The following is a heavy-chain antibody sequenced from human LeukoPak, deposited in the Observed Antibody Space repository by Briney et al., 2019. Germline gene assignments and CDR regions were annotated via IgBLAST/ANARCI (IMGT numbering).Heavy chain of an antibody. CDR1: GGSMSSYY. D-gene: IGHD3-22*01. V-gene: IGHV4-59*01. CDR3: ARVFHDSSGYPFDY. J-gene: IGHJ4*02. Sequence: SETLSLTCTVSGGSMSSYYWSWIRQPPGKGLEWIGYTYYGGNTNCNPSLKSRVTISVDTSKNQFSLKVSSVTAADTAVYYCARVFHDSSGYPFDYWGQGTLVTVSS. CDR2: TYYGGNT.